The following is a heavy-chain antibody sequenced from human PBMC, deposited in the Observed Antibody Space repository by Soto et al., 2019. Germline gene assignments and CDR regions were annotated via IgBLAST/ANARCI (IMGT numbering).Heavy chain of an antibody. CDR1: GFTFSSYY. V-gene: IGHV3-48*03. CDR3: VRGSTNGFYYDTSGPSKTHEY. Sequence: PXGFLRISYAASGFTFSSYYMNWVRQAPGKGLDWVSYISSSGSTIYYADSVKGRFTISRDNAKNSLYLQMNSLRAEDTAVYYCVRGSTNGFYYDTSGPSKTHEYWGQGTLVTVSS. J-gene: IGHJ4*02. CDR2: ISSSGSTI. D-gene: IGHD3-22*01.